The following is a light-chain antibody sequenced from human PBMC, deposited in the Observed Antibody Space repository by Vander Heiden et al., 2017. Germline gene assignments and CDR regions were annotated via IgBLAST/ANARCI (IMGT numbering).Light chain of an antibody. CDR3: QQDSSYSYT. V-gene: IGKV1-5*03. CDR2: AAS. CDR1: QSINRW. Sequence: DIQIKQPPSTLPALIGGRVTITCRASQSINRWLSWYQQKPGNAPQLLFSAASSLESGVPSRFSGGGSGTEFTLTISNLRPDDFATYYRQQDSSYSYTFGQGTKLEIK. J-gene: IGKJ2*01.